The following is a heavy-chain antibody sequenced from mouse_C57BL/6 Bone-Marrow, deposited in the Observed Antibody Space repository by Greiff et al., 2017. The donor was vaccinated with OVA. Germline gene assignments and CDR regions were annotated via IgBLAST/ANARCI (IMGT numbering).Heavy chain of an antibody. D-gene: IGHD2-5*01. CDR1: GFTFSSYG. CDR3: ARRPLYYSNYGDYAMDY. CDR2: ISSGGSYT. J-gene: IGHJ4*01. Sequence: EVKLMESGGDLVKPGGSLKLSCAASGFTFSSYGMSWVRQTPDKRLEWVATISSGGSYTYYPDSVKGRFTISRDNAKNTLYLQMSSLKSEDTAMYYCARRPLYYSNYGDYAMDYWGQGTSVTVSS. V-gene: IGHV5-6*02.